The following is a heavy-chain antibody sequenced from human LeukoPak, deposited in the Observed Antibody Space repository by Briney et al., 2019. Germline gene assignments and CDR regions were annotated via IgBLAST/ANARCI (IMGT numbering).Heavy chain of an antibody. CDR3: AREGRPAAENTFYFYYGMDV. CDR1: GGSISSYY. D-gene: IGHD6-13*01. V-gene: IGHV4-59*01. CDR2: IYYSGST. J-gene: IGHJ6*02. Sequence: PSETLSLTCTVSGGSISSYYWSWIRQPPGKGLEWIGYIYYSGSTNYNPSLQSRVTISVDTSKNQLSLKLRSVTAADTAVYYCAREGRPAAENTFYFYYGMDVWGQGTAVTVSS.